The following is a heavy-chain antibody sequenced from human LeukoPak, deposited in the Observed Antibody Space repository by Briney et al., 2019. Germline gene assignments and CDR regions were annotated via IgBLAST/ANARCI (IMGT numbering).Heavy chain of an antibody. CDR1: GFTFSSYA. Sequence: GGSLRLSCAASGFTFSSYAMHWDRQAPGKGLEWVAVISYDGSNKYYADSVKGRFTISRDNSKNTLYLQMNSLRAEDTAVYYCARDLTMVRGVIDYWGQGTLVTVSS. CDR3: ARDLTMVRGVIDY. CDR2: ISYDGSNK. D-gene: IGHD3-10*01. J-gene: IGHJ4*02. V-gene: IGHV3-30*01.